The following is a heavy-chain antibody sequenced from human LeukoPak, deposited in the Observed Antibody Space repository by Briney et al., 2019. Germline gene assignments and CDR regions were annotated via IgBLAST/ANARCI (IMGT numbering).Heavy chain of an antibody. CDR3: ARGIPQTGVMLDY. CDR1: GFTFTSYE. J-gene: IGHJ4*02. V-gene: IGHV3-33*08. Sequence: GGSLRLSCAASGFTFTSYEMNWVRQAPGKGLEWVAVIWYDGSNKYYADSVKGRVTISRDNSNNTLYLQMNSLRAEDTAVYYCARGIPQTGVMLDYWGQGTLVTVPS. D-gene: IGHD2-21*01. CDR2: IWYDGSNK.